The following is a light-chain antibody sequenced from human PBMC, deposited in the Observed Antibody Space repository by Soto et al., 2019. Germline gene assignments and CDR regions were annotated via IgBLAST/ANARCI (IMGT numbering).Light chain of an antibody. CDR3: QQRSNWPPS. CDR2: DAS. Sequence: EIVLTQSPATLSLSPGERDTLSCMASQSVSSYLAWYQQKPGQAPRLLIYDASNRATGIPARFSGSGSGTDFTLTISSLEPEDFAVYYCQQRSNWPPSFGGGTKVEIK. V-gene: IGKV3-11*01. J-gene: IGKJ4*01. CDR1: QSVSSY.